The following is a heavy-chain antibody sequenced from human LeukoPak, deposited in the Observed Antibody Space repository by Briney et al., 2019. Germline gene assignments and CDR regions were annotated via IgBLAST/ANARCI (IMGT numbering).Heavy chain of an antibody. J-gene: IGHJ3*02. CDR1: GFTFSRNG. V-gene: IGHV3-30*03. CDR3: ARVISSITSRVKGAFDI. CDR2: ISYDGGDK. D-gene: IGHD2-2*01. Sequence: GGSLRPSCAASGFTFSRNGMHWVRQAPGKGLEWVAAISYDGGDKWHADSVKGRFTISRDNAKNSLYLQMNSLRAEDTAVYYCARVISSITSRVKGAFDIWGQGTMVTVSS.